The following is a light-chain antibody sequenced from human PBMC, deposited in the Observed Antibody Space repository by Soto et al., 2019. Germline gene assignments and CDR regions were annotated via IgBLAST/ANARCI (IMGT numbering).Light chain of an antibody. CDR1: QALSNY. J-gene: IGKJ4*02. CDR3: HQLSRYPRT. CDR2: SAS. Sequence: DIQLTQSPSVLSASVGDTVTITCRAKQALSNYFAWYQQKPGNAHDLLTDSASTLQSRVPLRLSGGGSETESSLTISAFQPEDFATYYCHQLSRYPRTFGGGTNVDSK. V-gene: IGKV1-9*01.